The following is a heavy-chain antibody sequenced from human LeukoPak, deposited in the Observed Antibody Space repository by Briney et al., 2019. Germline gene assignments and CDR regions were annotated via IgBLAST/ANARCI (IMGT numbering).Heavy chain of an antibody. Sequence: QPGGSLRLSCAASGFTFSASAMNWVRQASGKGLEWVGRIRNKANGYETAYAASVKGRFIISRDDSKNTAYLQMNSLKTEDTAVYYCTRLGYCTNGVCYLDYWGRGILVTVSS. V-gene: IGHV3-73*01. CDR1: GFTFSASA. CDR3: TRLGYCTNGVCYLDY. J-gene: IGHJ4*02. D-gene: IGHD2-8*01. CDR2: IRNKANGYET.